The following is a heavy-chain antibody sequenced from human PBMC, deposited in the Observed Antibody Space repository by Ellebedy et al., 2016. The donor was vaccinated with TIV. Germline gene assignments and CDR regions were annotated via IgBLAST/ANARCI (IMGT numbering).Heavy chain of an antibody. D-gene: IGHD3-9*01. CDR1: GFSFSSYA. CDR2: IDHGGGNT. Sequence: GESLKISCAASGFSFSSYAMTWVRQAPGKGLEWVSSIDHGGGNTYYADSVKGRFTISRDNSKNTLYLQVDSLRAEDTAVYYCARYFDWLSLMNYFDYWGQGTLVTVSS. J-gene: IGHJ4*02. V-gene: IGHV3-23*01. CDR3: ARYFDWLSLMNYFDY.